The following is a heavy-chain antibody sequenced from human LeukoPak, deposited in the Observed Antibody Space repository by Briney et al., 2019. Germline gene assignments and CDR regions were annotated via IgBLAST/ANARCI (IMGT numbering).Heavy chain of an antibody. Sequence: ASVTVSCKASGGTFSSYAISWVRQAPGQGLEWMGGIIPIFGTANYAQKFQGRVTITADKSTSTAYMELSSLRSEDTAVYYCARDNNYASYFDYWGQGTLVTVSS. V-gene: IGHV1-69*06. CDR1: GGTFSSYA. CDR2: IIPIFGTA. D-gene: IGHD4-11*01. CDR3: ARDNNYASYFDY. J-gene: IGHJ4*02.